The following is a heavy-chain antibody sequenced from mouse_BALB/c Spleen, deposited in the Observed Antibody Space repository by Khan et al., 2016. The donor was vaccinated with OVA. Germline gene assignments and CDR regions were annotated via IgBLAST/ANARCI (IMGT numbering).Heavy chain of an antibody. CDR2: IWSAGST. Sequence: QVQLQQSGPGLVQPSQSLSITCTVSGFSLTNYSVHWVRQSPGKGLEWLGVIWSAGSTDYNAAFISRLTIRKDNSRSQVFFKMNSLQPNDTATYYCARRGYDYGRGALFAYWGQGTLVTVSA. CDR1: GFSLTNYS. V-gene: IGHV2-2*02. CDR3: ARRGYDYGRGALFAY. D-gene: IGHD2-4*01. J-gene: IGHJ3*01.